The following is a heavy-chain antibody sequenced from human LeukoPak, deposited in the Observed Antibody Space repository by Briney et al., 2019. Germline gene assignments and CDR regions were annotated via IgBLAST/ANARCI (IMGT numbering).Heavy chain of an antibody. J-gene: IGHJ4*02. CDR3: AKAVSMVRGKVADY. CDR2: ITSGGDT. D-gene: IGHD3-10*01. V-gene: IGHV3-23*01. Sequence: GGSLRLSCAASGFTFNSYAMTWVRQAPGKGLEWVSAITSGGDTYYADSVKGRFTISRDNSKNTLYLQMNSLRAEDTAVYYCAKAVSMVRGKVADYWGQGTLVTVSS. CDR1: GFTFNSYA.